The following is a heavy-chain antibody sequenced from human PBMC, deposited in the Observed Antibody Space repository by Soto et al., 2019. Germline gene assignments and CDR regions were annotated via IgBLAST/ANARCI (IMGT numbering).Heavy chain of an antibody. V-gene: IGHV3-30*18. CDR1: GFTFSSYG. D-gene: IGHD6-13*01. CDR2: ISYDGSNK. J-gene: IGHJ6*02. Sequence: VGSLRLSCAASGFTFSSYGMHWVRQAPGKGLEWVAVISYDGSNKYYADSVKGRFTISRDNSKNTLYLQMNSLRAEDTAVYYCAKERSSSSWYQARYYYGMDACGQGTTVTVSS. CDR3: AKERSSSSWYQARYYYGMDA.